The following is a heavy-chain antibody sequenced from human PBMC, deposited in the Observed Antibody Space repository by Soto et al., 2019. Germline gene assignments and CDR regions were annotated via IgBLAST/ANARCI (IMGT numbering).Heavy chain of an antibody. D-gene: IGHD3-16*01. V-gene: IGHV2-5*02. CDR3: APRLRSFGLGAERGNCFDP. J-gene: IGHJ5*02. CDR2: IYWDDDK. CDR1: GFSLSTTGVG. Sequence: QITLKESGPTLVRPTQTLTLTCTFSGFSLSTTGVGVGWIRQPPGKALEWLALIYWDDDKRYSPSMQNRLTITKDTSKNQVTLTMTNMDPVDTATYYCAPRLRSFGLGAERGNCFDPWGQGPLVTVSS.